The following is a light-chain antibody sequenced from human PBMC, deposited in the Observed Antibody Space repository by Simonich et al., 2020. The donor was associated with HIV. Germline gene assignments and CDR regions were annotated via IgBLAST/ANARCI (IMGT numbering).Light chain of an antibody. CDR3: CSYAGFSTFNYV. Sequence: SALPQPASVSGSPGQSITISCTGTSSTFVSYYLFSWYQQHPGKAPKLGIYEGSKRPSGVSKRFSGSKSGNTASLTISGLQAEDEADYYCCSYAGFSTFNYVFGTGTKVTVL. CDR2: EGS. J-gene: IGLJ1*01. V-gene: IGLV2-23*03. CDR1: SSTFVSYYL.